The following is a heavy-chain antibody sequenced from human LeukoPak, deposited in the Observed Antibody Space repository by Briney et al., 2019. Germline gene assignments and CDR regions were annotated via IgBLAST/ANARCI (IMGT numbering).Heavy chain of an antibody. CDR3: ARTPYSSSWSPRAFDI. Sequence: SETLSLTCTVSGGSTSSYYWSWIRQPPGKGLEWIGYIYYSGSTNYNPSLKSRVTISVDTSKNQFSLKLSSVTAADTAVYYCARTPYSSSWSPRAFDIWGQGTMVTVSS. D-gene: IGHD6-13*01. CDR2: IYYSGST. CDR1: GGSTSSYY. V-gene: IGHV4-59*01. J-gene: IGHJ3*02.